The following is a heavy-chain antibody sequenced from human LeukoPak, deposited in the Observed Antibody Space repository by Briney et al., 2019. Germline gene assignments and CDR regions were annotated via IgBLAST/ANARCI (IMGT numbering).Heavy chain of an antibody. Sequence: GSLRLSCAASGFTFSSYAMSWVRQAPGKGLEWVSAISGSGGSTYYADSVKGRFTISRDNSKNTLYLQMNSLRAEDTAVYYCVYDSSGYPTPAFDYWGQGTLVTVSS. CDR3: VYDSSGYPTPAFDY. CDR1: GFTFSSYA. CDR2: ISGSGGST. V-gene: IGHV3-23*01. J-gene: IGHJ4*02. D-gene: IGHD3-22*01.